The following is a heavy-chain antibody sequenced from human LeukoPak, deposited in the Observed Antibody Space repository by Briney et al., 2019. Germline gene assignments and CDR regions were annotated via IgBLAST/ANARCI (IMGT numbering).Heavy chain of an antibody. Sequence: PSETLSLTCTVSGGSISSGDYYWSWIRQPPGKGLEWIGYIYYSGSTYYNPSLKGRVTISVDTSKNQFSLKLSSVTAADTAVYYCARDYYDSSGYDYWGQGTLVTVSS. CDR2: IYYSGST. V-gene: IGHV4-30-4*01. CDR1: GGSISSGDYY. D-gene: IGHD3-22*01. CDR3: ARDYYDSSGYDY. J-gene: IGHJ4*02.